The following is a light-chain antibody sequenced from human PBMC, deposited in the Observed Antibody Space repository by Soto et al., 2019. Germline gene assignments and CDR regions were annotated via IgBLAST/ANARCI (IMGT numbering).Light chain of an antibody. CDR2: EAT. V-gene: IGLV2-23*01. CDR3: CSYAGSYTYV. CDR1: SSDVGSYRF. Sequence: QSVLTQPASVSGSPGQSITISCTGSSSDVGSYRFVSWYQQHPGKAPKVLIYEATKRPSGVSTRFSGSKSGNTASLTISGLQAEDEAEYYCCSYAGSYTYVFGGGTKVTVL. J-gene: IGLJ1*01.